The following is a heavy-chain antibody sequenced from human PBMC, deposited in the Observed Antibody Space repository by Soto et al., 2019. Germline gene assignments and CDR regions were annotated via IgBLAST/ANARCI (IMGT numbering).Heavy chain of an antibody. Sequence: SETLSLTCAVSGGSISSSNWWSWVRQPPGKGLEWIGEIYHSGSTNYNPSLKSRVTISVDKSKNQFSLKLSSVPAEDTAVYYPAVWGGKRIAYVIEVWGQATTVTVCS. CDR1: GGSISSSNW. D-gene: IGHD3-16*01. CDR3: AVWGGKRIAYVIEV. V-gene: IGHV4-4*02. J-gene: IGHJ6*01. CDR2: IYHSGST.